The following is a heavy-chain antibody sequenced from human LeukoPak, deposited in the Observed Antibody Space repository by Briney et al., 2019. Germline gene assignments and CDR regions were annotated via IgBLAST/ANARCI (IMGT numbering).Heavy chain of an antibody. V-gene: IGHV1-2*02. CDR2: INPNSGGT. D-gene: IGHD2-2*01. CDR1: GYTFTGYY. Sequence: ASVKVSCKASGYTFTGYYMHWVRQAPGQGLEWMGWINPNSGGTNYAQKFQGRVTMTRDTSISTAYMELSRLRSDDTAVYYCARVGCSSTRCYELLSHWFDPWGQGTLVTVSS. CDR3: ARVGCSSTRCYELLSHWFDP. J-gene: IGHJ5*02.